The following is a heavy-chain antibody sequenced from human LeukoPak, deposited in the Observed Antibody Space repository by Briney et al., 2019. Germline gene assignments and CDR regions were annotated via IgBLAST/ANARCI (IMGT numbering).Heavy chain of an antibody. CDR1: GYTFTSYG. Sequence: ASVKVSCNASGYTFTSYGISWVRQAPGQGLEWMGWISAYNGNTNYAQKLQGRVTMTTDTSTSTAYMELRSLRSDDTAVYYCARTGANIAAAGSIDYWGQGTLVTVSS. D-gene: IGHD6-13*01. CDR2: ISAYNGNT. V-gene: IGHV1-18*01. CDR3: ARTGANIAAAGSIDY. J-gene: IGHJ4*02.